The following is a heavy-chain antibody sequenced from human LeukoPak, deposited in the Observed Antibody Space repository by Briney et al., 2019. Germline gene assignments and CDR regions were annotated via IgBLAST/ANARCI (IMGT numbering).Heavy chain of an antibody. D-gene: IGHD6-19*01. CDR1: GGSFSGYY. J-gene: IGHJ4*02. V-gene: IGHV4-34*01. Sequence: KSSETLSLTCAVYGGSFSGYYWTWIRQPPGKGLEWIGEINHSGSTNYNPSLKSRVTISVDPSKNQFSLKLSSVTAADTAVYYCARGKGSGWTFDYWGQGTLVTVSS. CDR3: ARGKGSGWTFDY. CDR2: INHSGST.